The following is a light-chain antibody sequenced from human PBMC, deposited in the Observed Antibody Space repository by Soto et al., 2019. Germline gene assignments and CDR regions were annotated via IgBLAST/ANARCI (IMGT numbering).Light chain of an antibody. Sequence: DVQMTQSPSTLSASVGDRVTITCVASQHLRSRLAWCQQKGRTAPKLLIYDASSLESGVPQRFSGSGSGTEFTLTISSLQTDDFSTYYCQQYHSYWTFGQGTKVDIK. V-gene: IGKV1-5*01. CDR3: QQYHSYWT. CDR2: DAS. CDR1: QHLRSR. J-gene: IGKJ1*01.